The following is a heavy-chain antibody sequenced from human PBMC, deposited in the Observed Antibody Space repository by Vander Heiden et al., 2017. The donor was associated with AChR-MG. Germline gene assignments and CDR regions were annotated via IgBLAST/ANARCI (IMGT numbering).Heavy chain of an antibody. CDR3: AKGGLGSSGCTGRFDN. CDR2: ITAGGSMT. D-gene: IGHD6-19*01. CDR1: GFPFGSYA. J-gene: IGHJ4*02. Sequence: EVHLLESGGGLVQPGGSLRLSCAASGFPFGSYAMSWVRQAPGKGLEWVSTITAGGSMTRYADSVKGRFTISRDNAKDTRYLQVNSLRAEETAVYFCAKGGLGSSGCTGRFDNWGQGTLVTISS. V-gene: IGHV3-23*01.